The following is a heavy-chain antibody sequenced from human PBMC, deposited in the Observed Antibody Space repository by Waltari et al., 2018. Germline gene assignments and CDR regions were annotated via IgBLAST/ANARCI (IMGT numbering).Heavy chain of an antibody. CDR1: GGSISSSSYY. J-gene: IGHJ3*02. CDR3: ARQARRVRGEDAFDI. D-gene: IGHD3-10*01. CDR2: IYYSGST. V-gene: IGHV4-39*01. Sequence: QLQLQESGPGLVKPSETLSLTCTVSGGSISSSSYYWGWIRKPPGKGLEWIGSIYYSGSTYYNPSLKSRVTISVDTSKNQFSLKLSSVTAADTAVYYCARQARRVRGEDAFDIWGQGTMVTVSS.